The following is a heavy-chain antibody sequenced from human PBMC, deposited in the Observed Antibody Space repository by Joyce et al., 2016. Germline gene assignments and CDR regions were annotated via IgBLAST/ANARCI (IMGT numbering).Heavy chain of an antibody. D-gene: IGHD2-21*02. CDR1: GGTFSNYA. V-gene: IGHV1-69*01. Sequence: QVQLVQSGTEVKKPRSSVKVSCTASGGTFSNYAVSLVRQAPIFAAPHFAQKFQDRLTLSADESTTTAYMELSSLTSDDTAVYYCAIGVTKAGNWFDPWGQGTLVTVSS. CDR2: PIFAAP. J-gene: IGHJ5*02. CDR3: AIGVTKAGNWFDP.